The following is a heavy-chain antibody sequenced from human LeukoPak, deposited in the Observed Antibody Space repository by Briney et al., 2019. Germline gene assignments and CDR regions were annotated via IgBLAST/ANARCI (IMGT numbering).Heavy chain of an antibody. CDR1: GYSISSGYY. CDR3: ATSFHLEWLFDY. D-gene: IGHD3-3*01. J-gene: IGHJ4*02. CDR2: IYYSGST. V-gene: IGHV4-38-2*02. Sequence: PSETLSLTCTVSGYSISSGYYWGWIRQPPGKGLEWIGSIYYSGSTYYNPSLKSRVTISVDTSKNQFSLKLSSVTAADTAVYYCATSFHLEWLFDYWGQGTLVTVSS.